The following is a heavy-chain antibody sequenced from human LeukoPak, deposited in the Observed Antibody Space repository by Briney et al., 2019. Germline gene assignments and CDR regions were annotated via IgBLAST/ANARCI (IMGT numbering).Heavy chain of an antibody. CDR1: GFTFSSYA. V-gene: IGHV3-30-3*01. Sequence: RPGGSLRLSCAASGFTFSSYAMHWVRQAPGKGLEWVAVISYDGSNKYYADSVKGRFTISRDNSKNTLYLQMNSLRAEDTAVYYCARDRIAAPAGYWGQGTLVTVSS. D-gene: IGHD6-6*01. CDR2: ISYDGSNK. J-gene: IGHJ4*02. CDR3: ARDRIAAPAGY.